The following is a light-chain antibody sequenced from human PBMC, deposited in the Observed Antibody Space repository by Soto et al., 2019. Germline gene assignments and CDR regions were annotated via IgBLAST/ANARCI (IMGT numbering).Light chain of an antibody. J-gene: IGKJ5*01. CDR1: QSVSSN. Sequence: EIVMTQSPATLSVSPGERATLSCRASQSVSSNLAWYQQKPGQAPRLLIYGASTRATGIPARFSGSGSGTEFTLTISSLQCEEFAVYYCQQYNNCVPITVGQGTRLEIK. CDR2: GAS. V-gene: IGKV3-15*01. CDR3: QQYNNCVPIT.